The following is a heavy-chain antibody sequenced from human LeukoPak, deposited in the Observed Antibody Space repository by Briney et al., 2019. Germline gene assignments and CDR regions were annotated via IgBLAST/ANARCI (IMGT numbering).Heavy chain of an antibody. V-gene: IGHV1-2*02. CDR1: GYTFTGNY. J-gene: IGHJ1*01. CDR3: ARGSYDSSDFEYFHH. Sequence: ASVKVPCKASGYTFTGNYMHWVRQAPGQGLEWMGWINPNSGGTSYAQKFQGRVTMTRDTSIGTAYMELNRLRSDDTAVYYCARGSYDSSDFEYFHHWGQGTLVTVPS. D-gene: IGHD3-22*01. CDR2: INPNSGGT.